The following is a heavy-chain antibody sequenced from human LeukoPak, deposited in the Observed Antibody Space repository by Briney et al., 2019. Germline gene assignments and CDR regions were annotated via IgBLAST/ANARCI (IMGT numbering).Heavy chain of an antibody. J-gene: IGHJ4*02. CDR3: ARVLYSAWRTLGY. D-gene: IGHD2-2*02. Sequence: ASVKVSCKASGYSCTSYDFNWVRQATGQGREWMGWMNSNSGNTGYAQKFQDRVTMTRNTSLSTAYKELSSLRSEDTAVDYCARVLYSAWRTLGYWGQGTLVTVSS. CDR1: GYSCTSYD. CDR2: MNSNSGNT. V-gene: IGHV1-8*01.